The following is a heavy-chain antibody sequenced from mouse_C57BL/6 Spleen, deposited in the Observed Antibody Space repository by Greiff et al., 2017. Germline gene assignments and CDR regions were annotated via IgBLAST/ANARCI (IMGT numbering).Heavy chain of an antibody. J-gene: IGHJ4*01. D-gene: IGHD2-2*01. CDR3: ARDDGYDGGYAMDY. V-gene: IGHV5-12*01. CDR2: ISNGGGST. CDR1: GFTFSDYY. Sequence: EVQGVESGGGLVQPGGSLKLSCAASGFTFSDYYMYWVRQTPEKRLEWVAYISNGGGSTYYPDTVKGRFTISRDNAKNTLYLQMSRLKSEDTAMYYCARDDGYDGGYAMDYWGQGTSVTVSS.